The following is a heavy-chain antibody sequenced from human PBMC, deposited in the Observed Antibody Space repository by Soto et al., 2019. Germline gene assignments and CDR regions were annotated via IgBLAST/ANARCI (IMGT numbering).Heavy chain of an antibody. CDR2: TIPTVGAG. D-gene: IGHD5-12*01. CDR3: ARRQSNGYNRYFDS. V-gene: IGHV1-69*06. J-gene: IGHJ4*02. Sequence: SVKVSCKASGGTFSSNPISWMRQAPGQGLEWVGGTIPTVGAGSYAQRFQGRVTITADKSTNKAYMELSNLRPEDTAAYYCARRQSNGYNRYFDSWGQGTLVTVSS. CDR1: GGTFSSNP.